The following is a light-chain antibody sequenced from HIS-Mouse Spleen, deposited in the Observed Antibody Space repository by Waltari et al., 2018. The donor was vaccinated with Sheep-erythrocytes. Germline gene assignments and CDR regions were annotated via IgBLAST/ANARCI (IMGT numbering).Light chain of an antibody. CDR3: YSTDSSGNHYV. V-gene: IGLV3-10*01. J-gene: IGLJ1*01. CDR1: AFPKKY. Sequence: SYELTQPPSVSVSPGQTARITCSGDAFPKKYAYWSQQKSGQAPVLVIYEDSKRPSGIPERVSGSSSGTMATLTISGAQVEDEADYYCYSTDSSGNHYVFGTGTKVTVL. CDR2: EDS.